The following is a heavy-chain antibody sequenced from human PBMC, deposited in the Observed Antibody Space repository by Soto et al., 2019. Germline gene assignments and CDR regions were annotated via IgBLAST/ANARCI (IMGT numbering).Heavy chain of an antibody. D-gene: IGHD5-12*01. CDR2: IFWDDDK. CDR3: AHSRDYSGLFDF. CDR1: GFSLRRDGLG. Sequence: SGPTLVKSTPTLTLTCTFSGFSLRRDGLGVGWVRQPPGKALEWLALIFWDDDKRYSPSLRSRLTITKDTSKNQVVLRMTNMDPVDTATYFCAHSRDYSGLFDFWGQGTLVTVSS. V-gene: IGHV2-5*02. J-gene: IGHJ4*02.